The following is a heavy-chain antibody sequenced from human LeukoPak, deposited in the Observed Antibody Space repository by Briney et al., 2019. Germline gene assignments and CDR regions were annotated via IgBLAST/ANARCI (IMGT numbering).Heavy chain of an antibody. J-gene: IGHJ4*02. V-gene: IGHV3-30*18. CDR3: AKDTSGSPFEWSDYFDY. Sequence: GRSLRLSCAASGFTFSSYGMHWVRQAPGKGLEWVAVISYDGSNKYYADSVKGRFTISRDNSKNTLYLQMNSLRAEDTAVYYCAKDTSGSPFEWSDYFDYWGQGTLVTVSS. CDR1: GFTFSSYG. CDR2: ISYDGSNK. D-gene: IGHD3-9*01.